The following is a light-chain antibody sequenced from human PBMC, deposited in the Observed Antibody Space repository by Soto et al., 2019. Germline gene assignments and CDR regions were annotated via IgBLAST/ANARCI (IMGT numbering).Light chain of an antibody. CDR3: QQHSNWPLT. Sequence: EIVLTQSPGTVFFAPGATATLSCRASQSVGNWLFWYQQKRGQAPRLLIYDASSRAAGVPERFSASGSGTDFTLTISSLEPEDFTVYYCQQHSNWPLTFGGGTKVDI. V-gene: IGKV3-11*01. CDR1: QSVGNW. CDR2: DAS. J-gene: IGKJ4*01.